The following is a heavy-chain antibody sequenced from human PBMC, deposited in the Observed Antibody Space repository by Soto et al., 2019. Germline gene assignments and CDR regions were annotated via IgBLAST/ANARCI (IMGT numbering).Heavy chain of an antibody. CDR3: AIDRLGVSVTGGGFDS. CDR2: ISPYNGNT. J-gene: IGHJ4*02. Sequence: QVPLVQSGGEVKKPGASVKVSCKASGYTFSNFGLSWVRQAPGQGLELMGWISPYNGNTNYAQKLQGRLTMTTDTSTSTAYMELRSLGSDDTAVYYWAIDRLGVSVTGGGFDSWGQGTLVTVSS. D-gene: IGHD2-8*01. V-gene: IGHV1-18*01. CDR1: GYTFSNFG.